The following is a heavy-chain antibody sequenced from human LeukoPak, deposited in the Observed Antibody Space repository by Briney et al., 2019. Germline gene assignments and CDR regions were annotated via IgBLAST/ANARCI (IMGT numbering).Heavy chain of an antibody. D-gene: IGHD4-11*01. CDR3: AKGLSDDYSFDY. CDR1: GFTFSSYG. V-gene: IGHV3-30*18. Sequence: GGSLRLSCAASGFTFSSYGMHWVRQAPGKGLEWVAVISYDGSNKYYADSVKGRFTISRDNSKNTLYLQMNSLRAEDTAVYYCAKGLSDDYSFDYWGQGTLVTVSS. J-gene: IGHJ4*02. CDR2: ISYDGSNK.